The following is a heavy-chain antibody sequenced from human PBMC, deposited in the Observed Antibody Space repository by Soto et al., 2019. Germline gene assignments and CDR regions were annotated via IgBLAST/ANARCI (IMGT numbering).Heavy chain of an antibody. D-gene: IGHD1-1*01. CDR1: GGSVSTYQ. J-gene: IGHJ4*02. Sequence: QVQLQESGPGLLKPSETLSLTCTISGGSVSTYQWNWIRQPPGKELEWIGLTSYSGNTNYNPSLKRGVAMAVDTSKNQFSMTLSSVTAADTAVYYCARDGMGPFHYWGQGTLVTVSS. CDR3: ARDGMGPFHY. CDR2: TSYSGNT. V-gene: IGHV4-59*02.